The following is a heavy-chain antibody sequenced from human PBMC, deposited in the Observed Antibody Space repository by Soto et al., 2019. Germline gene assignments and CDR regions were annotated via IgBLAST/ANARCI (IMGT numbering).Heavy chain of an antibody. Sequence: PGESLKISCKGSGYSFSTYWIGWVRQMPGKGLEWMGIIYPGDSDTRYSPSFQGQVTISADKSISTAYLQWSSLKASDTAMYYCARQRRDGNTALIGDYWGQGTLVTVSS. CDR2: IYPGDSDT. V-gene: IGHV5-51*01. J-gene: IGHJ4*02. CDR3: ARQRRDGNTALIGDY. CDR1: GYSFSTYW. D-gene: IGHD3-22*01.